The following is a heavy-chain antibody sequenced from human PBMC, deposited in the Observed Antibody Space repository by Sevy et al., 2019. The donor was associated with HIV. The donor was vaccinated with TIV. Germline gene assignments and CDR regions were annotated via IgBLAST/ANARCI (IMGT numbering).Heavy chain of an antibody. CDR2: ISFDGYTS. J-gene: IGHJ4*02. D-gene: IGHD4-17*01. CDR3: ARAPTPYGDYDYYFDY. Sequence: SLKISCAASGFTFSHFSMYWVRQAPGKGLKLVALISFDGYTSSYADSVRGRFTISRDNTKDTLYLQMNSLTLDDTAVYYCARAPTPYGDYDYYFDYWGQGTLVHVSS. V-gene: IGHV3-30-3*01. CDR1: GFTFSHFS.